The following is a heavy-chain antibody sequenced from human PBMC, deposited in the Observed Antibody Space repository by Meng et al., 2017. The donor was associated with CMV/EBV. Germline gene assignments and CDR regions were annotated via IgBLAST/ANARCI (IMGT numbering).Heavy chain of an antibody. V-gene: IGHV3-7*01. CDR1: GFTSSSYW. J-gene: IGHJ4*02. CDR3: ARGVKSGYSGYDLAVYYFDY. Sequence: LSLTCAASGFTSSSYWMSWVRQAPGKGLEWVANIKQDGSEKYYVDSVKGRFTISRDNAKNSLYLQMNSLRAEDTAVYYCARGVKSGYSGYDLAVYYFDYWGQGTLVTVSS. CDR2: IKQDGSEK. D-gene: IGHD5-12*01.